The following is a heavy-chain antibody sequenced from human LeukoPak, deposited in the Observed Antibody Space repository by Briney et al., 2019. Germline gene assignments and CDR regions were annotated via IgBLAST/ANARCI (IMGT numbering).Heavy chain of an antibody. D-gene: IGHD3-9*01. J-gene: IGHJ4*02. CDR3: ARHGDVRYFDWLKDGFDY. Sequence: SETLSLTCTVFGGSISSYYWSWIRKPPGKGLEWIWYIYNSGITNKNPSLKSRVTISGDTSKNQVSLKLSSVTAADTAVYYCARHGDVRYFDWLKDGFDYWGQGTLVTVSS. CDR1: GGSISSYY. V-gene: IGHV4-4*09. CDR2: IYNSGIT.